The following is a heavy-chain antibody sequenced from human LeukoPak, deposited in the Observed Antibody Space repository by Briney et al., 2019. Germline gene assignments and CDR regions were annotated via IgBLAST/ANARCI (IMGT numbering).Heavy chain of an antibody. D-gene: IGHD3-10*01. Sequence: KPSETLSLTCTVSGGSISSYYWSWIRQPPGKGLEWIGYIYYSGSTNYNPSLKSRVTISVDTSKNQFSLKLSSVTAADTAVYYCASVAKEYYYGSGSYLDYWGQGTLVTVSS. J-gene: IGHJ4*02. V-gene: IGHV4-59*01. CDR1: GGSISSYY. CDR2: IYYSGST. CDR3: ASVAKEYYYGSGSYLDY.